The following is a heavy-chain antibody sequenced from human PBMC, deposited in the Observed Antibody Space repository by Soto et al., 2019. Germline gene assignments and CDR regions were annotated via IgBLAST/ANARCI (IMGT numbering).Heavy chain of an antibody. CDR1: GYSFSGYY. Sequence: SETLSLTCTFSGYSFSGYYWSLIRQPAGKGLEWIGRVYTSGNTDYNPSLKSRVTVSVDTSKNQFSLKLSSVTAADTAVYYCAREARETVGDGYWCDPWGQGTLVTSPQ. D-gene: IGHD2-21*02. J-gene: IGHJ5*02. CDR2: VYTSGNT. CDR3: AREARETVGDGYWCDP. V-gene: IGHV4-4*07.